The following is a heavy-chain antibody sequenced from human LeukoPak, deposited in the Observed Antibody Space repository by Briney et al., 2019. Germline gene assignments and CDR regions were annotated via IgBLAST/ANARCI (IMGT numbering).Heavy chain of an antibody. J-gene: IGHJ4*02. CDR2: ISYDGSNK. CDR1: GFTFSGYA. CDR3: ARGLLSSVRSLFDY. D-gene: IGHD3-10*01. Sequence: GRSLRLSCAASGFTFSGYAMHWVRQAPGKGLEWVAVISYDGSNKYYADSVKGRFTISRDNSKNTLYLQMNSLRAEDTAVYYCARGLLSSVRSLFDYWGQGTLVTVSS. V-gene: IGHV3-30*04.